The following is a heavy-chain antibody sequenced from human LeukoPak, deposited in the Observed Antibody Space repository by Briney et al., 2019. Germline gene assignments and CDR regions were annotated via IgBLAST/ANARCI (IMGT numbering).Heavy chain of an antibody. CDR3: AKEASDG. Sequence: GRSLRLSCAASGFTFDDYAMHWVRQAPGRGLEWVSGISWNSGSIGYADSVKGRFTISRDNAKNSLYLQMNSLRAEDTALYYCAKEASDGWGQGTLVTVSS. D-gene: IGHD5-24*01. J-gene: IGHJ4*02. CDR1: GFTFDDYA. V-gene: IGHV3-9*01. CDR2: ISWNSGSI.